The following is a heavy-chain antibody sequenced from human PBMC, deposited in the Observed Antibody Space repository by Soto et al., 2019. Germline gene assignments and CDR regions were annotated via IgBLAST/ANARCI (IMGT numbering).Heavy chain of an antibody. J-gene: IGHJ4*02. CDR2: INHSGST. CDR1: GGSFSGYY. D-gene: IGHD6-19*01. Sequence: PSETLSLTCAVYGGSFSGYYWSWIRQPPGKGLEWSGEINHSGSTHYNPSLKSRVTISVDTSKNQFSLKLSSVTAADTAVYYCARAQYSSGVDYWGQGTLVTVSS. V-gene: IGHV4-34*01. CDR3: ARAQYSSGVDY.